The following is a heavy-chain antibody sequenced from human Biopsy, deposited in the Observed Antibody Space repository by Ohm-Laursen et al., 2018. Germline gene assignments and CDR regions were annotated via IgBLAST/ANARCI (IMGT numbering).Heavy chain of an antibody. D-gene: IGHD4-11*01. CDR2: IYYSVMT. CDR1: GDSFTKYY. V-gene: IGHV4-59*01. J-gene: IGHJ6*02. CDR3: ARDSGILNYGNFKYDHYYGMDV. Sequence: SGTLSLTCTVSGDSFTKYYWSWIRQPPGKGLEWIGHIYYSVMTNYNPSLQSRVSISVDTSRNQVSLTLSSVTAADTAVYYCARDSGILNYGNFKYDHYYGMDVWGQGTKVTVSS.